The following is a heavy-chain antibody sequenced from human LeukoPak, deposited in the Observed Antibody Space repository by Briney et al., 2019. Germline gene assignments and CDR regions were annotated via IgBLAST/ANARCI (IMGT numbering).Heavy chain of an antibody. CDR2: IYYSGST. Sequence: SQTLSLTCTVSGGSISSGGYYWSWIRQQPGKGLEWIGYIYYSGSTYYNPSLKSRVTISVDTSKNQFSLKLSSVTAADTAVYYCARDNVLDGIDYWGQGTLVTVSS. D-gene: IGHD5-24*01. CDR3: ARDNVLDGIDY. V-gene: IGHV4-31*03. J-gene: IGHJ4*02. CDR1: GGSISSGGYY.